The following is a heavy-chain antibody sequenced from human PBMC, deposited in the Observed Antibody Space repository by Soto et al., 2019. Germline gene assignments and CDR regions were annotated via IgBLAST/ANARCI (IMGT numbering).Heavy chain of an antibody. D-gene: IGHD2-21*02. J-gene: IGHJ5*02. Sequence: QVQLVESGGGVVQPGGSLRLSCVDSGLTFSGFGMHWVRQAPGKGLEWVAVISYNGINKYYADSVKGRFTISRDNSKNTLYLQMNSQGAEDTAVYYCAKDAAVPPGRSSWFDPWGQGTLVTVSS. CDR1: GLTFSGFG. V-gene: IGHV3-30*18. CDR3: AKDAAVPPGRSSWFDP. CDR2: ISYNGINK.